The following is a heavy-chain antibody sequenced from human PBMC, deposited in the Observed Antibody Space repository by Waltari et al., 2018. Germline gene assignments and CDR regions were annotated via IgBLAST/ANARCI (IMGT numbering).Heavy chain of an antibody. J-gene: IGHJ4*02. V-gene: IGHV1-2*02. Sequence: QVQLVQSGAEVKKPGASMKVSCKVSAYTFTAYYIHWVRQAPGQGLEWMGWINPNSGGTNYAQKFQARVTMTRDTSISTAYIQLSSLRSDDTAVYYCARDPRGNYLPEYFDHWGQGTLVTVSS. CDR1: AYTFTAYY. CDR2: INPNSGGT. CDR3: ARDPRGNYLPEYFDH. D-gene: IGHD1-26*01.